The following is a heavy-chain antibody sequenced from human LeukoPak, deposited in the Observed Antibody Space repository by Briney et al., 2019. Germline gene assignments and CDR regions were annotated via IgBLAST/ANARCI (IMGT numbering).Heavy chain of an antibody. CDR2: INPNSGDT. V-gene: IGHV1-2*02. D-gene: IGHD2-15*01. CDR3: AGEYCSGGTCRQGFDY. Sequence: GASVKVSCKASGYTFTSYYMHWVRQAPGQGLEYMGWINPNSGDTNHAQNFQGRVTLTRDTSISTAYMELSSLRSDDSALYYCAGEYCSGGTCRQGFDYWGQGTLVTVSS. J-gene: IGHJ4*02. CDR1: GYTFTSYY.